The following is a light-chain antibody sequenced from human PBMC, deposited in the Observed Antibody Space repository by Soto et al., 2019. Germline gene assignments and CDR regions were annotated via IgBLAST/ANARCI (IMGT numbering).Light chain of an antibody. CDR1: QSISTY. CDR3: QQRYSPPWT. CDR2: SAS. Sequence: DIQMTQSPSSLSASVGDRVTITCRASQSISTYLNWYQQKPGKAPEFLIYSASSLQSGVPSRFSDSGSGTDLTLTINSLQPEDFATYYCQQRYSPPWTFGQETKVEIK. V-gene: IGKV1-39*01. J-gene: IGKJ1*01.